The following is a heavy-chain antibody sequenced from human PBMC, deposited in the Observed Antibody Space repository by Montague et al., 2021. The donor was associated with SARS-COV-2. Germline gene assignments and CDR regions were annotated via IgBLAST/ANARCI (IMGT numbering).Heavy chain of an antibody. CDR1: GGSITGYY. D-gene: IGHD4-23*01. J-gene: IGHJ3*02. CDR2: IYDGGAV. V-gene: IGHV4-59*01. Sequence: SETLSLTCTVSGGSITGYYWSWLRRSPGKGLEWIAYIYDGGAVNYNPSFGGRVTISTDTSKNQLSLKVNSVTAADTAVYYCVRDHPYGGPRGAYDIWGQGTVVTVSS. CDR3: VRDHPYGGPRGAYDI.